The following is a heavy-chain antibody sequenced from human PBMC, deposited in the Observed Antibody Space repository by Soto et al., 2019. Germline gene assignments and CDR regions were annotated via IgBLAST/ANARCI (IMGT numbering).Heavy chain of an antibody. J-gene: IGHJ2*01. Sequence: EVQLVESGGGLVKPGGSLRLSCAASGFTFSSYSMNWVRQAPGKGLEWVSSISSSSRYIYYADSVKGRFTISRDNAKNSLYLQMNSLRAEDTAVYYCARGGTTVVTHWYFDLWGRGTLVTVSS. V-gene: IGHV3-21*01. CDR3: ARGGTTVVTHWYFDL. CDR1: GFTFSSYS. D-gene: IGHD4-17*01. CDR2: ISSSSRYI.